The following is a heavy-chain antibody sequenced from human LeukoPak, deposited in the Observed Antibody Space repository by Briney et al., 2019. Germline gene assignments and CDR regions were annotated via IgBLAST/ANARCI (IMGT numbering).Heavy chain of an antibody. CDR3: ARAPRGANYYDSSGYAGYYFDY. D-gene: IGHD3-22*01. V-gene: IGHV5-51*01. CDR1: GYSFTSYW. J-gene: IGHJ4*02. Sequence: GESLKISCKGSGYSFTSYWIGWVRQMPGKGLEWMGIIYPGDSDTRYSPSFQGQVTVSADKSISTAYLQWSSLKASDTAMYYCARAPRGANYYDSSGYAGYYFDYWGQGTLVTVSS. CDR2: IYPGDSDT.